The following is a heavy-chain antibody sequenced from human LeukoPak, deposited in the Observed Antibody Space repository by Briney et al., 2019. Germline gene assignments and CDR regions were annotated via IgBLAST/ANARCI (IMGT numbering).Heavy chain of an antibody. V-gene: IGHV4-59*02. CDR2: VSHTGTI. CDR3: ARDRGSTGYFYLDS. Sequence: PSETLSLTCSVSCGPVTEFYWSWIRQPPGEGLEWIGYVSHTGTINYSPSLKTRVTMSVDASRNQFSLELVSVTAADTAVYYCARDRGSTGYFYLDSWGQGILVTVSS. D-gene: IGHD6-19*01. CDR1: CGPVTEFY. J-gene: IGHJ4*02.